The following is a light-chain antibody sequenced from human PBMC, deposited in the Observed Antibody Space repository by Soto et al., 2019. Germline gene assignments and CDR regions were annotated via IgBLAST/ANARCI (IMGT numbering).Light chain of an antibody. CDR1: SSDVGAYNF. Sequence: QSALTQPASVSGSPGQSITISCTGTSSDVGAYNFVSWYQHHPDKAPKVVIYDVANRPSGVSYRFSASKSGNTASLTISVLQAEDEADYYCMSFTSSNTYVFGTGTKLTVL. CDR2: DVA. V-gene: IGLV2-14*03. CDR3: MSFTSSNTYV. J-gene: IGLJ1*01.